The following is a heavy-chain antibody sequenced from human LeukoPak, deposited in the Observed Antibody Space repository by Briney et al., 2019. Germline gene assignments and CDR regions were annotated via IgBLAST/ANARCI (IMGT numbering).Heavy chain of an antibody. D-gene: IGHD3-10*01. CDR3: ARLYGSVSPSPRFDP. V-gene: IGHV4-39*01. J-gene: IGHJ5*02. Sequence: SETLSLTCNVSGGSITSGGYYWGWIRQAPGQGLEWIASIYYSGYTYYNPSLKSRVTISVDTSKNQFSLKLTSVTAADTAVYYCARLYGSVSPSPRFDPWGQGTLVTVSS. CDR1: GGSITSGGYY. CDR2: IYYSGYT.